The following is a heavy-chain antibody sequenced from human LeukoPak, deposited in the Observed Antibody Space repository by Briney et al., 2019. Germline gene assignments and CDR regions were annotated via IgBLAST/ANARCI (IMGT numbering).Heavy chain of an antibody. Sequence: SETLSLTCAVYGGSFSGYYWSWIRQPPGKGLEWIGYIYYSGSTNYNPSLKSRVTISVDTSKNQFSLELSSVTAADTAVYYCARGVRVYATYYFDYWGQGPLVTVS. D-gene: IGHD2-8*01. CDR2: IYYSGST. CDR1: GGSFSGYY. J-gene: IGHJ4*02. V-gene: IGHV4-59*01. CDR3: ARGVRVYATYYFDY.